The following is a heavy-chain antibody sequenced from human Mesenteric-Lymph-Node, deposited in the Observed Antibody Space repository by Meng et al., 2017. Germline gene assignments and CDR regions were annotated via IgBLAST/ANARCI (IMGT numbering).Heavy chain of an antibody. D-gene: IGHD5-24*01. CDR1: GFTFSSYA. J-gene: IGHJ4*02. Sequence: GESLKISCAASGFTFSSYAMHWVRQAPGKGLEWVAVISYDGSNKYYADSVKGRFTISRDNSKNTLYLQMNSLRAEDTAVYYCATIDRDGYNYYYIKCWGQGPLVPVSS. CDR2: ISYDGSNK. V-gene: IGHV3-30*04. CDR3: ATIDRDGYNYYYIKC.